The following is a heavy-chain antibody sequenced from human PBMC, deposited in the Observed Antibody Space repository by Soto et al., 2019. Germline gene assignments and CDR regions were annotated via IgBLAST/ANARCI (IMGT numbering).Heavy chain of an antibody. CDR3: ARHEGWTGPDQ. J-gene: IGHJ5*02. D-gene: IGHD2-8*02. V-gene: IGHV4-4*03. CDR2: IFHDGNT. CDR1: GASIGSGGW. Sequence: KPPETLSLTCAVSGASIGSGGWWSWVRQPPGKGLEWIAEIFHDGNTNYSPSLKSRVTISVDKSQNQFSLNVYSVTAADTAVYYCARHEGWTGPDQWGQGTLVTVSS.